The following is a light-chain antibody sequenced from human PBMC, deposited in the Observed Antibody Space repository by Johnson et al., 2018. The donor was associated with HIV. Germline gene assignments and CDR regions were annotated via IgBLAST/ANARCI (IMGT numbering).Light chain of an antibody. J-gene: IGLJ1*01. Sequence: QSALTQPPSVSAAPGQRVTFSCSGINSNIGRHSVSWYQQLPGTAPKLLIYGNDKRPSGIPDRFSASKSGTSATLGITGLQTGDEADYYCGTWDSNLSSEVFGAGTKVTVL. CDR1: NSNIGRHS. CDR3: GTWDSNLSSEV. CDR2: GND. V-gene: IGLV1-51*02.